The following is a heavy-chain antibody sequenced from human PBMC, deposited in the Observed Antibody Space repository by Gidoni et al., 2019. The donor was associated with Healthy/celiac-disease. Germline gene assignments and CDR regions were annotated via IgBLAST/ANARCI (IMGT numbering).Heavy chain of an antibody. Sequence: QLQLQQWGAGLLKPSETLSLTCAVYGWSFIGYYWSWIRQPPGKGLEWIGEINHSGSTNYNPSLKSRVTISVDTSKNQFSLKLSSVTAADTAVYYCARGDGRKPLPQRGLGYWGQGTLVTVSS. V-gene: IGHV4-34*01. CDR1: GWSFIGYY. D-gene: IGHD2-15*01. CDR3: ARGDGRKPLPQRGLGY. CDR2: INHSGST. J-gene: IGHJ4*02.